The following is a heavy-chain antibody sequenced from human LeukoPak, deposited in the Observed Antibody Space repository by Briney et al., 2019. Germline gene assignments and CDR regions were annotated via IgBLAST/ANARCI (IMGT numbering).Heavy chain of an antibody. D-gene: IGHD6-13*01. J-gene: IGHJ6*02. CDR2: IRSKANTYAT. V-gene: IGHV3-73*01. CDR1: GFTFSDYG. Sequence: GGSLRLSCEASGFTFSDYGMSWVRQASGKGLEWVGRIRSKANTYATAYAASVKGRFSISRDDSKNTAYLQLNSLKTEDTAVYYCSAAVGTDFYDYGMDVWGQGTTVTVSS. CDR3: SAAVGTDFYDYGMDV.